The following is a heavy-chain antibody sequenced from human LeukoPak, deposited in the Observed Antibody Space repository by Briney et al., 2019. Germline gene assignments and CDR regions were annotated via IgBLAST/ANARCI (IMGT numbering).Heavy chain of an antibody. CDR2: INHSGST. CDR3: ARDSHDYVWGSYRFSLYNWFDP. Sequence: PSETLSLTCAVYGGSFSGYYWSWIRQPPGKGLEWIGEINHSGSTNYNPSLKSRVTISVDTSKNQFSLKLSSVTAADTAVYYCARDSHDYVWGSYRFSLYNWFDPWGQGTLVTVSS. V-gene: IGHV4-34*01. D-gene: IGHD3-16*02. CDR1: GGSFSGYY. J-gene: IGHJ5*02.